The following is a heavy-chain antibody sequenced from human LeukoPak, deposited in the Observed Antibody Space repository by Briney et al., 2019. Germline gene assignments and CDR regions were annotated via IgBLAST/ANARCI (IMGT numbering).Heavy chain of an antibody. J-gene: IGHJ5*02. CDR3: ATDRPLVGATSWFDP. CDR1: GYTLTELS. V-gene: IGHV1-24*01. Sequence: GASVTVSCTVSGYTLTELSMHWVRQAPGKGLEWMGGFDPEDGETIYAQKFQGRVTMTEDTSTDTAYMELSSLRSEDTAVYYCATDRPLVGATSWFDPWGQGTLVTVSS. CDR2: FDPEDGET. D-gene: IGHD1-26*01.